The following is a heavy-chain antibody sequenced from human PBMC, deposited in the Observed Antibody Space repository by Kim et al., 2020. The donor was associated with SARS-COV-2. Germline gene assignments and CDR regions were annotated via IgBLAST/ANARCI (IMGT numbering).Heavy chain of an antibody. J-gene: IGHJ6*03. D-gene: IGHD3-3*01. V-gene: IGHV1-2*04. CDR3: ARGRRDFWSGYYYMDV. CDR1: GYTFTGYY. CDR2: INPNSGGT. Sequence: ASVKVSCKASGYTFTGYYMHWVRQAPGQGLEWMGWINPNSGGTNYAQKFQGWVTMTRDTSISTAYMELSRLRSDDTAVYYCARGRRDFWSGYYYMDVWGKGTTVTVSS.